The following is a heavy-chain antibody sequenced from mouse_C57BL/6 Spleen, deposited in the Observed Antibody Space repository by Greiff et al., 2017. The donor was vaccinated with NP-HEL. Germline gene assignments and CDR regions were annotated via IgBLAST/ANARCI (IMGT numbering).Heavy chain of an antibody. V-gene: IGHV1-55*01. D-gene: IGHD2-10*02. CDR3: ARWGYGNYEPWFAY. CDR1: GYTFTSYW. CDR2: IYPGSGST. J-gene: IGHJ3*01. Sequence: VKLQQPGAELVKPGASVKMSCKASGYTFTSYWITWVKQRPGQGLEWIGDIYPGSGSTNYNEKFKSKATLTVDTSSSTAYMQLSSLTSEDSAVYYCARWGYGNYEPWFAYWGQGTLVTVSA.